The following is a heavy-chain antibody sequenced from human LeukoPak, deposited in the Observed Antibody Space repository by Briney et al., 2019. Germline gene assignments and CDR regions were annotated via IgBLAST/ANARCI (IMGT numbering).Heavy chain of an antibody. D-gene: IGHD6-13*01. CDR3: ARDGYSSSWQAFDY. CDR1: GGSISSYY. Sequence: SETLSLTCTVSGGSISSYYWSWIRQPPGKGLEWIGYIYYSGSTNYNPSLKSRVTISVDTSKNQFSLKLSSVAAADTAVYYCARDGYSSSWQAFDYWGQGTLVTVSS. CDR2: IYYSGST. J-gene: IGHJ4*02. V-gene: IGHV4-59*01.